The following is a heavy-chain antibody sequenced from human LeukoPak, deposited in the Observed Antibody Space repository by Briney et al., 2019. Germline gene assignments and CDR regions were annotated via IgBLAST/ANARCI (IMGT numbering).Heavy chain of an antibody. J-gene: IGHJ5*02. CDR2: IYHSGST. D-gene: IGHD2-2*01. CDR3: ARDGFIVVVPAAQNWFDP. CDR1: GYSISSGYY. V-gene: IGHV4-38-2*02. Sequence: SETLSLTCTVSGYSISSGYYWGWIRQPPGKGLEWIGSIYHSGSTYYNPSLKSRVTISVDTSKNQFSLKLSSVTAADTAVYYCARDGFIVVVPAAQNWFDPWGQGTLVTVSS.